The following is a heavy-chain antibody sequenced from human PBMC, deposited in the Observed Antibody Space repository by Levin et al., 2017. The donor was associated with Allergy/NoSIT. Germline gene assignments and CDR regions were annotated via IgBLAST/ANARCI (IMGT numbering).Heavy chain of an antibody. CDR1: GAFISNYY. D-gene: IGHD2-8*02. V-gene: IGHV4-59*01. CDR2: ISYSGST. Sequence: NPGGSLRLSCTISGAFISNYYWSWIRQPPGKGLEWIGFISYSGSTTYNPSLDSRTIISIDLSKNHFSLRLRSVTAADTAVYYCATVPVYGMDVWGQGTTVTVS. CDR3: ATVPVYGMDV. J-gene: IGHJ6*02.